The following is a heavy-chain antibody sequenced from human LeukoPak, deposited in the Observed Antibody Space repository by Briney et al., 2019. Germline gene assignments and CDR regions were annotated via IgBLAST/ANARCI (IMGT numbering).Heavy chain of an antibody. V-gene: IGHV3-66*01. CDR3: AGGIRAFDN. CDR1: GFTVSSTY. CDR2: TYSGGST. J-gene: IGHJ4*02. D-gene: IGHD1-26*01. Sequence: GGSLRLSCIASGFTVSSTYMSWVRQAPGKGLEWVSVTYSGGSTYYADSVKGRCTISRDNSKNTLYLQMNSLRGEDTAVYYCAGGIRAFDNWGQGTLVTVSA.